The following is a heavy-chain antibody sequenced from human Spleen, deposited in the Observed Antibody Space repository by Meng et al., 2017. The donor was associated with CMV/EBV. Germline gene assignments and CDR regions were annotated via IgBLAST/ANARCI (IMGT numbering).Heavy chain of an antibody. CDR2: IRYDGSNK. CDR3: ARVNMVRGVIPYYYGMDV. V-gene: IGHV3-30*02. D-gene: IGHD3-10*01. J-gene: IGHJ6*02. CDR1: GFTFSSYG. Sequence: GGSLRLSCAASGFTFSSYGMHWVRQAPGKGLEWVAFIRYDGSNKYYADSVKGRFTISRDNAKNSLYLQMNSLRAEDTALYYCARVNMVRGVIPYYYGMDVWGQGTTVTVSS.